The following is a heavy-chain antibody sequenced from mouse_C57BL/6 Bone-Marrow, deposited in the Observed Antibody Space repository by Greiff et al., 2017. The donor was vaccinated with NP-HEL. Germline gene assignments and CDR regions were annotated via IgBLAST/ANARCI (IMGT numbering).Heavy chain of an antibody. CDR3: ARHGQFRIRDYAMDY. CDR1: GFTFSSYT. Sequence: EVHLVESGGGLVKPGGSLKLSCAASGFTFSSYTMSWVRQTPEKRLEWVATISGGGGNTYYPDSVKGRFTISRDNAKNTLYLQMSSLRSEDTALYYCARHGQFRIRDYAMDYWGQGTAVTVSS. D-gene: IGHD3-2*02. J-gene: IGHJ4*01. V-gene: IGHV5-9*01. CDR2: ISGGGGNT.